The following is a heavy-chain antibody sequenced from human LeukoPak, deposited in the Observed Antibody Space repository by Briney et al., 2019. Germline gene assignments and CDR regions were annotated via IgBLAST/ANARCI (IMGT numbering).Heavy chain of an antibody. J-gene: IGHJ4*02. CDR3: VRDLGGRSGH. Sequence: GGSLRLSCAASGFTFSSNWMHCVRQAPGKGLVWVSRINEDGSTTNYADSVKGRSTIFRDNAKNTLYLQMNSLRDEDTAVYYCVRDLGGRSGHWGQGTLVTVSS. D-gene: IGHD1-26*01. CDR1: GFTFSSNW. CDR2: INEDGSTT. V-gene: IGHV3-74*01.